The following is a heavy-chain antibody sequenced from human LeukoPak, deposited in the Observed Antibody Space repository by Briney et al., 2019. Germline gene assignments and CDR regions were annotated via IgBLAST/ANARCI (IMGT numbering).Heavy chain of an antibody. J-gene: IGHJ4*02. D-gene: IGHD1-14*01. V-gene: IGHV3-30*18. CDR3: AKERYMLDY. CDR1: GFIFSRYG. CDR2: VSHDGSKE. Sequence: PGGSLRLSCEASGFIFSRYGMHWVRQAPGKGLEWVALVSHDGSKEYCADSVKGRFTISRDNPKNTLYLQMNSLRPEDTAVYFCAKERYMLDYWGQGTLVTVSS.